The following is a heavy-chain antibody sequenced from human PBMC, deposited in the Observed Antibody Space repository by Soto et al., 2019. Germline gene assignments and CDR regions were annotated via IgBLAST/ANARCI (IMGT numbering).Heavy chain of an antibody. CDR1: GFTFSSYS. Sequence: EVQLVESGGGLVKPGGSLRLSCAASGFTFSSYSMNWVRQAPGKGLEWVSSISSSSSYIYYADSVKGRFTISRDNAKNSLYLQMNSLRAEDTAVYYCARQFHNSSWSYWYFDLWGRCTLVTVSS. CDR2: ISSSSSYI. D-gene: IGHD6-13*01. V-gene: IGHV3-21*01. J-gene: IGHJ2*01. CDR3: ARQFHNSSWSYWYFDL.